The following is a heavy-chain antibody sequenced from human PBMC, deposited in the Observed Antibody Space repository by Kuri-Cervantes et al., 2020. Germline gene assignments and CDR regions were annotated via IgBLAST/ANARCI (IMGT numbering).Heavy chain of an antibody. Sequence: ASVKVSCKASGYTFTSYYMHWVRQAPGQGLEWMGIINPSGGSTSYAQKFQGRVTMTRDTSTSTVYMELSSLRSEDTAVYYCARDRSSQLLRNWFDPWGQGTLVTVSS. CDR2: INPSGGST. D-gene: IGHD2-2*01. V-gene: IGHV1-46*01. CDR1: GYTFTSYY. J-gene: IGHJ5*02. CDR3: ARDRSSQLLRNWFDP.